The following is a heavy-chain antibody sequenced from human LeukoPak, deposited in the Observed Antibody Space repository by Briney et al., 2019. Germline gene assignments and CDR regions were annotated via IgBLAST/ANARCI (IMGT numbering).Heavy chain of an antibody. CDR2: INHSGRT. CDR3: ARSPPSPSSGWVYYYYYMDV. J-gene: IGHJ6*03. CDR1: GGSFSGYY. V-gene: IGHV4-34*01. Sequence: PSETLSLTCAVYGGSFSGYYWSWIRQPPGKGLEWIGEINHSGRTNYNPSLKSRVTISVDPSKNPFSLKLSSVTAADTAVYYCARSPPSPSSGWVYYYYYMDVWGKGTTVTVSS. D-gene: IGHD6-19*01.